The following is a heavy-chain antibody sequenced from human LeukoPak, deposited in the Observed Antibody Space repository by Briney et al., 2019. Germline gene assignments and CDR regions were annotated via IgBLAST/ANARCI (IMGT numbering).Heavy chain of an antibody. CDR1: GFTFSSYS. J-gene: IGHJ4*02. Sequence: GGSLRLSCAASGFTFSSYSMNWVRQAPGKGLEWISYISSSSSTIFYADSVKGRFTISRDNAKNSLYLQMNSLRAEDTAVYYCASPGRGGYYYFEYWGQGTLVTVSS. CDR2: ISSSSSTI. CDR3: ASPGRGGYYYFEY. V-gene: IGHV3-48*01. D-gene: IGHD3-22*01.